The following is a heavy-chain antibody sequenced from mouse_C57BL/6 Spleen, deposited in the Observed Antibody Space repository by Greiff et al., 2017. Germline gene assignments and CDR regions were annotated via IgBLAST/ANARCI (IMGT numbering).Heavy chain of an antibody. V-gene: IGHV1-82*01. CDR1: VYAFSSSW. CDR3: AKERDGGVFDY. CDR2: IYPGDGDT. J-gene: IGHJ2*01. Sequence: VQLQQSGPELVKPGASVKISCKASVYAFSSSWMNWVKQRPGKGLEWIGRIYPGDGDTNYNGQFKGKATLTADKSSSTAYMQLSSLTSEDSAVYFCAKERDGGVFDYWGQGTTLTVSS. D-gene: IGHD3-3*01.